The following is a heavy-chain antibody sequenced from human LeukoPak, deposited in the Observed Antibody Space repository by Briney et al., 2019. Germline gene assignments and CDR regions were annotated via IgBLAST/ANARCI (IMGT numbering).Heavy chain of an antibody. CDR2: IYASGST. Sequence: PSETLSLTCAVSGASISHYSWRWIRQPPGKGLEWIGDIYASGSTSYNPSHTGRVTTSKDTSKNHFSLKLISVTAADTAVYYCARALPLNVYYGSGNDAFDIWGQGTMVTVSS. CDR3: ARALPLNVYYGSGNDAFDI. V-gene: IGHV4-59*01. CDR1: GASISHYS. D-gene: IGHD3-10*01. J-gene: IGHJ3*02.